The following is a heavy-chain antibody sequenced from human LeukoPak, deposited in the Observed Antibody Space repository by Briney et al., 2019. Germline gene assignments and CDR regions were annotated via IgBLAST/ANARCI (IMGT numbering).Heavy chain of an antibody. CDR2: IHHGGTT. J-gene: IGHJ6*03. V-gene: IGHV4-4*02. CDR3: ARKDYYYMDV. CDR1: GGSISSGNW. Sequence: SETLSLTCAVSGGSISSGNWWTWFRPSPGKGLEWIGEIHHGGTTSYNPSLKSRVTISVDKPKNQFSLKLSSVTAADTAVYYCARKDYYYMDVWGKGTTVTVSS.